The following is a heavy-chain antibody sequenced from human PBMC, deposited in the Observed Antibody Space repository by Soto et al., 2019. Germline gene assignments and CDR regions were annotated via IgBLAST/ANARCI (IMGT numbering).Heavy chain of an antibody. CDR3: ACLAMPRGPCDF. V-gene: IGHV3-74*03. Sequence: EVQLVESGGGLVQPGESLRLSCAASGFTFSSSWMHWVRQAPGKGLVWVSRINSDGSTTQNADSVRGRFTISRDNAKNTLFLQVISLTIEDTAVYFCACLAMPRGPCDFWGQGTLVTVSS. J-gene: IGHJ4*02. CDR2: INSDGSTT. D-gene: IGHD2-2*01. CDR1: GFTFSSSW.